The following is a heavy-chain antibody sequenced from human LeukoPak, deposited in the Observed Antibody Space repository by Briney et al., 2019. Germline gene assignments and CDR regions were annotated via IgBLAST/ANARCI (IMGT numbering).Heavy chain of an antibody. V-gene: IGHV4-34*01. J-gene: IGHJ4*02. CDR1: GGSFSGYY. CDR3: AGRSIAVAGIGG. Sequence: SETLSLTCAVYGGSFSGYYWSWIRQPPGKGLEWIGEINHGGSTNYNPSLKSRVTISVDTSKNQFSLKLSSVTAADTAVYYCAGRSIAVAGIGGWGQGTLVTVSS. CDR2: INHGGST. D-gene: IGHD6-19*01.